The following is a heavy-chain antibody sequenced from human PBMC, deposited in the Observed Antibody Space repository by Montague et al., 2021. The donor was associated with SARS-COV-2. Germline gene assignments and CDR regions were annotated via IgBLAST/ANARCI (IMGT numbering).Heavy chain of an antibody. D-gene: IGHD3-22*01. J-gene: IGHJ4*02. CDR1: GGSFSGYY. CDR3: ARRPHYSDSSGYYYPGPQRYFFDY. V-gene: IGHV4-34*01. Sequence: SETLSLTCAVYGGSFSGYYWCWIRQPPRKGLEWIGEINHSGRTNYNPSLKSRVTISVDTSKNQFSLKLSSVTAADTAVYYCARRPHYSDSSGYYYPGPQRYFFDYWGQGTLVTVSS. CDR2: INHSGRT.